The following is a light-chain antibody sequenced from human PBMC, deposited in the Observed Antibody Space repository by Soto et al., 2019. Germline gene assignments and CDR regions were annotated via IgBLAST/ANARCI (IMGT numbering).Light chain of an antibody. V-gene: IGKV3D-15*01. CDR1: QSVSSS. J-gene: IGKJ1*01. Sequence: EIVLTQSPGTLSLSPGERATLSCRASQSVSSSLAWYQQKPGQAPRLLIYGASTRATGIPARFSGSGSGTEFTLTISSLQSDDLAVYYCQQYDKWPRTFGQGTKVDIK. CDR2: GAS. CDR3: QQYDKWPRT.